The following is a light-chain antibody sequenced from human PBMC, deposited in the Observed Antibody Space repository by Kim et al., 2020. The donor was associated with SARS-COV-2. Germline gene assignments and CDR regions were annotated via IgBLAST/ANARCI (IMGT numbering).Light chain of an antibody. V-gene: IGKV1-39*01. CDR2: SAS. CDR1: QSIITY. CDR3: QQSYTSSIT. J-gene: IGKJ3*01. Sequence: ASVGDRVTITCRASQSIITYLNWYQQKPGKAPKLLIYSASSLQSGVPSRFSGSGSGTDFTLTINSLQPEDFATYYCQQSYTSSITFGPGTKVDIK.